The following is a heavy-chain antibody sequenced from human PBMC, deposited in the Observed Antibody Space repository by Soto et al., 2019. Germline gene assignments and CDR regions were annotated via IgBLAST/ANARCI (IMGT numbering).Heavy chain of an antibody. V-gene: IGHV3-23*01. CDR1: GFTFSSYA. CDR3: AVAGAVTTPGELYYYYYYGMDV. D-gene: IGHD4-4*01. Sequence: HPGGSLRLSCAASGFTFSSYAMSWVRQAPGKGLEWVSAISGSGGSTYYADSVKGRFTISRDNSKNTLYLQMNSLRTEDTAVYYCAVAGAVTTPGELYYYYYYGMDVWGQGTTVTVSS. CDR2: ISGSGGST. J-gene: IGHJ6*02.